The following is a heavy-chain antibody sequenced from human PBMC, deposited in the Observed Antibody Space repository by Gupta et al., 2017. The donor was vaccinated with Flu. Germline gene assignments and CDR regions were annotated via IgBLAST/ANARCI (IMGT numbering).Heavy chain of an antibody. CDR1: FINWG. CDR2: VWYAGTTK. Sequence: FINWGLHWVRQAPGRGLDWGAAVWYAGTTKYEADAVKGRFTISRDSLYNTVKLQMTSRTAVYAAVYYCARDLGCSPYAVDYWGQGTRVTVSS. J-gene: IGHJ4*02. CDR3: ARDLGCSPYAVDY. D-gene: IGHD3-16*01. V-gene: IGHV3-33*01.